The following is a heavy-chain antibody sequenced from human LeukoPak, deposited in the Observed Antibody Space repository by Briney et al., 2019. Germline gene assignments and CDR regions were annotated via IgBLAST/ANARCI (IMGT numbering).Heavy chain of an antibody. Sequence: GASVKVSCKASGYTFTSYGISWVRQAPGQGLEWMGWISPYSGNTNYARRLQGRVTMTTDTSTSTAYMELRSLRSDDTAVYYCARGGLGYCSGGSCPNNWFDPWGQGTLVTVSS. CDR1: GYTFTSYG. CDR3: ARGGLGYCSGGSCPNNWFDP. J-gene: IGHJ5*02. CDR2: ISPYSGNT. D-gene: IGHD2-15*01. V-gene: IGHV1-18*01.